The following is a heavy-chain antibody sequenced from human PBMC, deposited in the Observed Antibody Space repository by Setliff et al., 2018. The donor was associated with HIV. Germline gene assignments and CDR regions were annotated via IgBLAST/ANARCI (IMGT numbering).Heavy chain of an antibody. J-gene: IGHJ4*02. Sequence: GGSLRLSCAASGFTFSSYAMTWVRQAPGKGLEWVSIISDSGGHSYYADSVKGRFTISRDNSKSTLYVQMNSLRAEDTAVYYCAKVPGSGIVRYFDYWGQGTLVTVSS. CDR2: ISDSGGHS. D-gene: IGHD3-22*01. V-gene: IGHV3-23*01. CDR3: AKVPGSGIVRYFDY. CDR1: GFTFSSYA.